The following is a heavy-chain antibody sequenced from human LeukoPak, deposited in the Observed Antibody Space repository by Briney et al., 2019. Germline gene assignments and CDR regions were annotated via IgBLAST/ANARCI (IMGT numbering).Heavy chain of an antibody. J-gene: IGHJ4*02. D-gene: IGHD3-16*01. CDR3: ARLGSLLTPFDY. CDR2: IIPIFGTA. CDR1: GGTFSSYA. Sequence: SVKVSCKASGGTFSSYAISWVRQAPGQGIEWMGGIIPIFGTANYAQKFQGRVTITADKSTSTAYMELSSLRSEDTAVYYCARLGSLLTPFDYWGQGTLVTVSS. V-gene: IGHV1-69*06.